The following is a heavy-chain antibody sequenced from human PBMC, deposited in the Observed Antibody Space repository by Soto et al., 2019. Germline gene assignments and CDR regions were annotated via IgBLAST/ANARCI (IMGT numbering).Heavy chain of an antibody. CDR3: ARLTTLSSPKYRFYYYMDI. CDR1: GYTFSNYG. V-gene: IGHV1-18*01. CDR2: ISVKNGDT. Sequence: QVQLAQSGPELKKPGASLEVSCRASGYTFSNYGISWVRQDPGQGLEWMAWISVKNGDTNFAQKFQGRLSVTTDTSTSTAYLNLRSLRSDDTAVYYCARLTTLSSPKYRFYYYMDIWGKGTTVTVSS. J-gene: IGHJ6*03. D-gene: IGHD4-4*01.